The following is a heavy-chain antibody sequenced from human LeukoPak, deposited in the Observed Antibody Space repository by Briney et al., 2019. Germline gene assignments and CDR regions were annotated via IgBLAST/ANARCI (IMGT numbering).Heavy chain of an antibody. J-gene: IGHJ4*02. V-gene: IGHV1-18*01. CDR1: GYTFTSYV. CDR2: ISAYNGNT. CDR3: ARVNGRRGYSYGNDY. Sequence: ASVKVSCKASGYTFTSYVINWVRQAPGQGLEWMGWISAYNGNTNYAQKLQGRVTMTTDTSTSTAYMELRSLRSDDTAVYYCARVNGRRGYSYGNDYWGQGTLVTVSS. D-gene: IGHD5-18*01.